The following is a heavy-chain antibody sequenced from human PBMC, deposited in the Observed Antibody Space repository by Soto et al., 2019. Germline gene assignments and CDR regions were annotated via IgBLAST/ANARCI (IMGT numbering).Heavy chain of an antibody. Sequence: ASVKVSFKASGYTFTSYYIHWVRQAPGQGLEWMGIINPSGGSTSYAQRFQGRVTMTRDTSTSTVYMYLSSLRSEDTAVYYCARSASTSSGPDYCGQGTLVTVSS. D-gene: IGHD6-19*01. CDR2: INPSGGST. V-gene: IGHV1-46*01. CDR3: ARSASTSSGPDY. CDR1: GYTFTSYY. J-gene: IGHJ4*02.